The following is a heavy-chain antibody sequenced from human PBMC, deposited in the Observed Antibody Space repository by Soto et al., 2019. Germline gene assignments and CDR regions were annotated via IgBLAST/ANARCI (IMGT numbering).Heavy chain of an antibody. Sequence: QLQLVQSGPEVKKPGTSVKVSCKASGFTFTSSAMQWVRQARGQRLEWIGWIVVGTGHTNYAQKFQERVTITRDMSTSTAYMELSSLSSEDTAVYYCAATSMAVSGNGYYGMDVWGQGTTVTVSS. CDR3: AATSMAVSGNGYYGMDV. CDR2: IVVGTGHT. D-gene: IGHD6-19*01. J-gene: IGHJ6*02. CDR1: GFTFTSSA. V-gene: IGHV1-58*02.